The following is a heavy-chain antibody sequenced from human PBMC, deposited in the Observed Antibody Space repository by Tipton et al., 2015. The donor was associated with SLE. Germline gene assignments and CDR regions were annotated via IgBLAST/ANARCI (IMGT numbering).Heavy chain of an antibody. V-gene: IGHV3-33*08. CDR3: ARTPRSWYYFDY. D-gene: IGHD6-13*01. CDR1: GFTFSSYG. Sequence: RSLRLSCAASGFTFSSYGMHWVRQAPGKGLEWVAVIWYDGSNKYYADSVKGRFTISRDNSKNTLYLQMNSLRAEDTAVYYCARTPRSWYYFDYWGQGTLVTVSS. J-gene: IGHJ4*02. CDR2: IWYDGSNK.